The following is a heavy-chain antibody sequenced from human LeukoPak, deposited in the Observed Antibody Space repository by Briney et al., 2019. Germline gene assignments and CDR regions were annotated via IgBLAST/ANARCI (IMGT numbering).Heavy chain of an antibody. CDR3: ARGISAYGIFLES. V-gene: IGHV3-53*01. J-gene: IGHJ4*02. D-gene: IGHD2-8*01. CDR1: GLNLTINY. Sequence: GGSLRLSCPASGLNLTINYMKWDRQAPGEGLAWVSAFYTDGRTVYADSVKGRFTISRDNSKNTLYLQMNSLRVDDTAVYYCARGISAYGIFLESWGQGALVTVSS. CDR2: FYTDGRT.